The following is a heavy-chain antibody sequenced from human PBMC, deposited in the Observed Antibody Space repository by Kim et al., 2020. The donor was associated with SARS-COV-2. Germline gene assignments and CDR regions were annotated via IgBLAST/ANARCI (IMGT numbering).Heavy chain of an antibody. CDR2: IYYSGST. CDR3: ARVRSGWYTGQDARWGGFGIDY. CDR1: GGSISSSSYY. V-gene: IGHV4-39*07. Sequence: SETLSLTCTVSGGSISSSSYYWGWIRQPPGKGLEWIGSIYYSGSTYYNPSLKSRVTISVDTSKNQFSLKLSSVTAADTAVYYCARVRSGWYTGQDARWGGFGIDYWGQGTLVTVSS. J-gene: IGHJ4*02. D-gene: IGHD6-19*01.